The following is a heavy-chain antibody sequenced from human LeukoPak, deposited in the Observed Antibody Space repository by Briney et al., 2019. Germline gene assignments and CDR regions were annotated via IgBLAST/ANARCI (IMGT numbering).Heavy chain of an antibody. CDR1: GGSFSGYY. CDR3: AARAGYSTSRYSPPAYYLDF. Sequence: SETLSLTCAVSGGSFSGYYWSWIRQPPGKGLEWIGEIDHRRVTNYNPSLKRRVTISFDTSKNHLTLRLNSVTAADAAVYYCAARAGYSTSRYSPPAYYLDFWDQGTLVTVSS. V-gene: IGHV4-34*01. D-gene: IGHD6-13*01. CDR2: IDHRRVT. J-gene: IGHJ4*02.